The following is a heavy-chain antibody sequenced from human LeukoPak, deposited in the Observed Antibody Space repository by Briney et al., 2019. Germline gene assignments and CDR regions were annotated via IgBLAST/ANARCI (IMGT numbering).Heavy chain of an antibody. CDR3: ARQTYYLPD. CDR2: IYTSGTT. CDR1: RFTVSSTF. Sequence: GGSLRLSCVASRFTVSSTFMSWLRQAPGKGLEWVSVIYTSGTTSYADSVKGRFTISRDSSENTLYLQMNSLRAEDTAVYYCARQTYYLPDWGQGTLVTVSS. J-gene: IGHJ4*02. D-gene: IGHD3-10*01. V-gene: IGHV3-53*01.